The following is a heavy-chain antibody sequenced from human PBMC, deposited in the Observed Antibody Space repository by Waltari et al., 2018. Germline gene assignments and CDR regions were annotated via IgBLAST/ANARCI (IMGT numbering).Heavy chain of an antibody. D-gene: IGHD2-2*01. CDR2: IYYSGST. V-gene: IGHV4-39*07. CDR3: ATRYCSSTSRQGNYYYYGMDV. Sequence: QLQLQESGPGLVKPSETLSLTCTVSGGSISSSSYYWGRIRQPPGKGLEWIGSIYYSGSTYYNPSLKSRVTISVDTSKNQFSLKLSSVTAADTAVYYCATRYCSSTSRQGNYYYYGMDVWGQGTTVTVSS. CDR1: GGSISSSSYY. J-gene: IGHJ6*02.